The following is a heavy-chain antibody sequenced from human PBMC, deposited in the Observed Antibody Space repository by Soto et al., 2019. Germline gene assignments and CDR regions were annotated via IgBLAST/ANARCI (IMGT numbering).Heavy chain of an antibody. CDR3: ARLGTTGTSGADYYYYMXV. CDR2: IKQDGSEK. J-gene: IGHJ6*03. D-gene: IGHD1-1*01. CDR1: GFTFSSYW. Sequence: GGSLRLSCAASGFTFSSYWMSWVRQAPGQGLEWVANIKQDGSEKYYVDSVKGRFTISRDNAKNSLYLQMNSLRAEDTAVYYCARLGTTGTSGADYYYYMXVWGKGTTVXVSS. V-gene: IGHV3-7*01.